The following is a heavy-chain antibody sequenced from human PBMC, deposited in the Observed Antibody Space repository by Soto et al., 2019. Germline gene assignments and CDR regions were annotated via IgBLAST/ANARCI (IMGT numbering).Heavy chain of an antibody. D-gene: IGHD3-10*01. V-gene: IGHV3-23*01. CDR1: GFTFSSYA. J-gene: IGHJ6*01. CDR2: ISGNGGST. CDR3: PKGFEFGEHCARDV. Sequence: GGSLRLSCAASGFTFSSYALTWVRQAPGKGLEWVSAISGNGGSTYYADSVKGRFTISRDNSKNTLYLQMNSLRAGDTAVYYWPKGFEFGEHCARDVWGQGTTVTV.